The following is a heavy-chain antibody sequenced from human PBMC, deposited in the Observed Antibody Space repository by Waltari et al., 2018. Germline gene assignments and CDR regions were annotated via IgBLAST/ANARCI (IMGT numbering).Heavy chain of an antibody. D-gene: IGHD6-19*01. Sequence: QVTLRESGPSLVKPTQTLTLTCSFPGFSLTGRGMCVSWNRQPPGKALEWLARIDWDDDRFYSASLKSRLTISKGASYNQVVLTMTNMDPVDTATYYCARAVASYGMDVWGQGTTVTVSS. J-gene: IGHJ6*02. V-gene: IGHV2-70*17. CDR2: IDWDDDR. CDR3: ARAVASYGMDV. CDR1: GFSLTGRGMC.